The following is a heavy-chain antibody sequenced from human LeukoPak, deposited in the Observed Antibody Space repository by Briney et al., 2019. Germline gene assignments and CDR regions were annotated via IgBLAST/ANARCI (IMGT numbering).Heavy chain of an antibody. CDR2: ISISSRTM. Sequence: AGGSLRLSCAASGFTFSRDSMNWVRQAPGKGLEWVSYISISSRTMYYPDSVKGRFTISRDNAKNSLFLQMNSLRAEDTAVYYCARVGCRGGSCSSRGDYYYGMDVWGQGTTVTVSS. CDR3: ARVGCRGGSCSSRGDYYYGMDV. CDR1: GFTFSRDS. D-gene: IGHD2-15*01. J-gene: IGHJ6*02. V-gene: IGHV3-48*04.